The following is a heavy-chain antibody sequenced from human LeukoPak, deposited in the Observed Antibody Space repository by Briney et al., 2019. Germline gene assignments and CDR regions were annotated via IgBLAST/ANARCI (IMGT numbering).Heavy chain of an antibody. D-gene: IGHD3-3*01. Sequence: GGSLRLSCAASGFTFSSYAMHWVRQAPGNGLDWVAVISYDGSNKYYADSVKGRFTISRDNSKNTLYLQMNSLRAEDTAVYYCAREPILLTIFGVATDYWGQGTLVTVSS. CDR1: GFTFSSYA. J-gene: IGHJ4*02. CDR2: ISYDGSNK. CDR3: AREPILLTIFGVATDY. V-gene: IGHV3-30-3*01.